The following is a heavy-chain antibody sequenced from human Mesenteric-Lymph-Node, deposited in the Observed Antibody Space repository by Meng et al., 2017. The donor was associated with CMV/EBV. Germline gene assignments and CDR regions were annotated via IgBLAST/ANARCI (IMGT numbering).Heavy chain of an antibody. CDR2: IYYSGTT. J-gene: IGHJ5*02. CDR3: ARGAVANWFDP. V-gene: IGHV4-39*07. CDR1: GGSINSNY. D-gene: IGHD6-13*01. Sequence: GSLRLSCNVSGGSINSNYWTWIRQPPGKGLEWIGGIYYSGTTYYNPSLKSRVTISVDTSKNQFSLKLSSVTAADTAVYYCARGAVANWFDPWGQGTLVTVSS.